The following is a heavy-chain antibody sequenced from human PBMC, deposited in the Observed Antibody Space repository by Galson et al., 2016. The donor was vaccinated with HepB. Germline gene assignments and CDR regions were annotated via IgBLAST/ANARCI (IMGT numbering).Heavy chain of an antibody. J-gene: IGHJ6*02. CDR2: TYYRLKWNN. Sequence: CAISGDSVSSSRAAWNWIRQSPSRGLEWLGRTYYRLKWNNDYAVSVKSRIIINPDTSKNQFSLQPKSVTPEDTAVYYCARAVEYYTFWSRLYGMDVWGQGTTVIVSS. D-gene: IGHD3-3*01. V-gene: IGHV6-1*01. CDR3: ARAVEYYTFWSRLYGMDV. CDR1: GDSVSSSRAA.